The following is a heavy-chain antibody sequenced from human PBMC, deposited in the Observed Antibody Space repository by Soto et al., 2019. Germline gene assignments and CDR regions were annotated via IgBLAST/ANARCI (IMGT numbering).Heavy chain of an antibody. D-gene: IGHD4-17*01. CDR3: AKVTSAVTTFFSDNWFDP. CDR1: GFTFSSYA. CDR2: ISGSGGST. J-gene: IGHJ5*02. V-gene: IGHV3-23*01. Sequence: PGGSLRLSCAASGFTFSSYAMSWVRQAPGKGLEWVSAISGSGGSTYYADSVKGRFTISRDNSKNTLYLQMNSLRAEDTAVYYCAKVTSAVTTFFSDNWFDPWGQGTLVTVSS.